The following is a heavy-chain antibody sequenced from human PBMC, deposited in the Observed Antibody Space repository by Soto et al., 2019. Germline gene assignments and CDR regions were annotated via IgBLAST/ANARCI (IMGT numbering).Heavy chain of an antibody. CDR3: ARDVWAAAGYYFDP. D-gene: IGHD6-13*01. J-gene: IGHJ4*02. CDR1: EVTCVNLG. V-gene: IGHV3-33*01. Sequence: SMRLSSTTAEVTCVNLGCHWIRKEQGKGLEWVAIIWYDGSRKYYADSAEGRFTISRDNSKNTAYLEMNGLRAEDTAVYFCARDVWAAAGYYFDPWGQGTLVSVSS. CDR2: IWYDGSRK.